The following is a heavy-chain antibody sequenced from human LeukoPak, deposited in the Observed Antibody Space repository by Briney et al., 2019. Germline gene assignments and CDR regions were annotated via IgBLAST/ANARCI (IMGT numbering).Heavy chain of an antibody. D-gene: IGHD5-18*01. V-gene: IGHV4-39*07. CDR1: GRSISSSSYY. CDR2: IYYSGST. J-gene: IGHJ4*02. CDR3: ARDPPPYSYGGGY. Sequence: SETLSLTCTVSGRSISSSSYYWGWIRQPPGKGLEWIGSIYYSGSTYYNPSLKSRVTISVDTSKNQFSLKLSSVTAADTAVYYCARDPPPYSYGGGYWGQGTLVTVSS.